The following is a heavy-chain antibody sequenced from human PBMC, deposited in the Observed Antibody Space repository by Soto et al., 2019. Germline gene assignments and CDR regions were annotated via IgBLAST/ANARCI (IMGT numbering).Heavy chain of an antibody. CDR2: ISAHNGNT. D-gene: IGHD1-26*01. CDR1: GYTFTSYG. V-gene: IGHV1-18*01. CDR3: ASGRYGDY. J-gene: IGHJ4*02. Sequence: QVHLVQSGAEVKKPGASVKVSCKASGYTFTSYGISWVRQAPGQGLEWMGWISAHNGNTDYAQKLQGRVIVTRDTSTSAANMVLRSLRSDATAVYYCASGRYGDYWGQGALVTVSS.